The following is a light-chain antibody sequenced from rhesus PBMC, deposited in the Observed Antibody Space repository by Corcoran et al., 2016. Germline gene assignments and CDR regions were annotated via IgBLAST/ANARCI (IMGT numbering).Light chain of an antibody. CDR3: QQHNSYPRT. J-gene: IGKJ1*01. Sequence: DIQMTQSPSSLSASVGDTVTITCRASQGISNYLAWSQQKPGKATKPLSYSASTLESWVPSRFSGSGSGIDFTITISSLQPEDVAIYYCQQHNSYPRTFGQGTKVEIK. V-gene: IGKV1S14*01. CDR2: SAS. CDR1: QGISNY.